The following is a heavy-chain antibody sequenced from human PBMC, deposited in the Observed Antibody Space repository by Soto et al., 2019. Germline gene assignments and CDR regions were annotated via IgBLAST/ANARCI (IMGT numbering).Heavy chain of an antibody. Sequence: ASVKVSCKASGYTFTSYGISWVRQAPGQGLEWMGWISAYNGNTNYAQKLQGRVTMTTDTSTSTAYMELRSLRSDDTAVYYCARDPRGQWLVTFDYWGQGTLVTVSS. V-gene: IGHV1-18*01. CDR3: ARDPRGQWLVTFDY. CDR2: ISAYNGNT. CDR1: GYTFTSYG. D-gene: IGHD6-19*01. J-gene: IGHJ4*02.